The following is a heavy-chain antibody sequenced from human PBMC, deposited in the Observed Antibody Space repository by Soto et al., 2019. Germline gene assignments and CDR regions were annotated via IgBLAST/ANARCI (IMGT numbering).Heavy chain of an antibody. CDR3: ARAYYDNSGYPLGGMDV. CDR2: IGTDDDT. Sequence: DVRLVESGGGLVQPGGSLRLSCVGFGFTFSTYDMHWVRQNVGKGLEWVSSIGTDDDTYYLDSVRGRFTIYIEDAKNSLSLQMDSLRAGDTAVYYCARAYYDNSGYPLGGMDVWGQGTMVTVSS. J-gene: IGHJ6*02. CDR1: GFTFSTYD. D-gene: IGHD3-22*01. V-gene: IGHV3-13*01.